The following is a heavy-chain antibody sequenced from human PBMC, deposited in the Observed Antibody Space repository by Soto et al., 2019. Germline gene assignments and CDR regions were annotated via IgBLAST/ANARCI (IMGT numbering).Heavy chain of an antibody. CDR1: GFTFSDYY. D-gene: IGHD1-26*01. Sequence: QVQLVESGGGLVEPGGSLRLSCGASGFTFSDYYMTWIRQAPGKGLEWVSYIAGTSYYTKYADSVKGRFIISRDNAKSSLYLQMKSLRAEDTAVYYCARAKSSGRDDAFDIWGQGTVVTVSS. CDR2: IAGTSYYT. CDR3: ARAKSSGRDDAFDI. V-gene: IGHV3-11*05. J-gene: IGHJ3*02.